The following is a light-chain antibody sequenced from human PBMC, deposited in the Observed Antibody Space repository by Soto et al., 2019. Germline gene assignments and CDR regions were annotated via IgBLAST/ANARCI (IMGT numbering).Light chain of an antibody. CDR1: QRITTY. Sequence: EIVLTQSPATLSLSPGERATLSCRASQRITTYLAWYQQKPGQAPRLLIYDASNRATGIPARFSGSGSGTDFTFTISSLELEDFEFYYCQQRSGWPLTFGGGTKVEIK. CDR2: DAS. V-gene: IGKV3-11*01. J-gene: IGKJ4*01. CDR3: QQRSGWPLT.